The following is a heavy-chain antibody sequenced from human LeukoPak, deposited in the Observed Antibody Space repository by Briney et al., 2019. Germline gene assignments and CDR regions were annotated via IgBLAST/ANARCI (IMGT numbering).Heavy chain of an antibody. CDR2: ISDDGNDK. V-gene: IGHV3-30-3*01. CDR1: GFSFSSYP. CDR3: ARDLTIAAANYYFDN. J-gene: IGHJ4*02. D-gene: IGHD6-13*01. Sequence: GGSLRLSCTASGFSFSSYPMHWVRQAPGKGLEWVAVISDDGNDKHNADSVKGRFTISRDNPKNTLYLQMNSLRAEDTAMYYCARDLTIAAANYYFDNWGQGTLVTVSS.